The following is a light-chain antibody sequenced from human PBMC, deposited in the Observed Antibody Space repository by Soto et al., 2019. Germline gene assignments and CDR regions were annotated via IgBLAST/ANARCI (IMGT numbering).Light chain of an antibody. V-gene: IGKV3-20*01. Sequence: EIVLTQSPGTLSLSPGEISTLSCRASRSVSSSYLALYHQQPGQAPSLLIYAASSRATGIPDRFSGSGSGTDFVLTLRRLELEDFEVYFCQHYARSHPRGTFGQGTKLEIK. CDR2: AAS. CDR3: QHYARSHPRGT. J-gene: IGKJ2*02. CDR1: RSVSSSY.